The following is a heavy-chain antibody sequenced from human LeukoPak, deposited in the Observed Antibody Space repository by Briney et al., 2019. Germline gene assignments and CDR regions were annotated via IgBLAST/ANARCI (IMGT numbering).Heavy chain of an antibody. J-gene: IGHJ2*01. CDR2: SDPEDGET. CDR3: VTDRARLFWYFDL. V-gene: IGHV1-24*01. CDR1: GSTLSDLS. Sequence: ASVKVSCKVSGSTLSDLSIHWVRQAPGKGLEYVGGSDPEDGETFHAQNFQGRVTMTEDTSVDTAYMELSSLRSEDTAVYYCVTDRARLFWYFDLWGRGTLVTVSS. D-gene: IGHD2-21*02.